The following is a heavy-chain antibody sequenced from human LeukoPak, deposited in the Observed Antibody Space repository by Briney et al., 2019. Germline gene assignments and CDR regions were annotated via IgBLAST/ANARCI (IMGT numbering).Heavy chain of an antibody. CDR3: ARGGRGGYYGSGSYPTTRNWFDP. J-gene: IGHJ5*02. CDR2: SNHSGST. V-gene: IGHV4-34*01. D-gene: IGHD3-10*01. CDR1: SGSFSGYY. Sequence: SETLSLTCAVYSGSFSGYYWSWIRQPPGKGLEWIGESNHSGSTNYNPSLKSRVTISVDTSKYQFSLKLSSVTAADTAVYYCARGGRGGYYGSGSYPTTRNWFDPWGQGTLVTVSS.